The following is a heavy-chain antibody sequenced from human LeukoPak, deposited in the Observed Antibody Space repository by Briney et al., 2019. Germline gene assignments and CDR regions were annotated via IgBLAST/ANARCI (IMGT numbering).Heavy chain of an antibody. CDR1: GYTFTGYY. V-gene: IGHV1-2*02. J-gene: IGHJ4*02. CDR2: INPYTGGT. CDR3: ARPYCTGNSCHDFFDY. Sequence: ASVKVSCKASGYTFTGYYMHWIRQATGQGLEWMGWINPYTGGTNYAQKFQGRVTMTRDTSISTAYMELSRVTSDDTAVYYCARPYCTGNSCHDFFDYWGQGTLVTVSS. D-gene: IGHD2-15*01.